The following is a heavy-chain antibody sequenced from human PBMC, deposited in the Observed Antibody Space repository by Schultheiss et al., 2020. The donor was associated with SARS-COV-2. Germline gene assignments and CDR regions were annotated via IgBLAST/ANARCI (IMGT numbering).Heavy chain of an antibody. Sequence: GGSLRLSCAASGFTFSDHYMDWVRQAPGKGLEWVSAISGSGGSTYYADSVKGRFTISRDNSKNTLYLQMNSLRAEDTAVYYCARDPSEDSSDNYFDYWGQGTLVTVSS. J-gene: IGHJ4*02. CDR3: ARDPSEDSSDNYFDY. CDR2: ISGSGGST. D-gene: IGHD3-22*01. CDR1: GFTFSDHY. V-gene: IGHV3-23*01.